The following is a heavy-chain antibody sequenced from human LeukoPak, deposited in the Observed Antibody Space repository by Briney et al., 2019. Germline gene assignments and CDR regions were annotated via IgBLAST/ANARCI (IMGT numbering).Heavy chain of an antibody. D-gene: IGHD3-16*01. Sequence: ASVKVSCKASGYTFTSYGISWVRQAPGQGLEWMGWISAYSGNTNYAQKLQGRVTMTTDTSTSTAYMELRSLRSDDTAVYYCARVGPGYYDYVWGSCDYWGQGTLVTVSS. CDR1: GYTFTSYG. CDR3: ARVGPGYYDYVWGSCDY. J-gene: IGHJ4*02. V-gene: IGHV1-18*01. CDR2: ISAYSGNT.